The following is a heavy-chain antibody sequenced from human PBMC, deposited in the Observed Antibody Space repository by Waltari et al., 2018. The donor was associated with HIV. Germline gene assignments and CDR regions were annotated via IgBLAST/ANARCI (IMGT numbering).Heavy chain of an antibody. CDR2: LNGDGTTN. Sequence: EVQLLESGGGLVQPGGPLRLSCAASGFTFSNFWISRLNGDGTTNLYADSVKGQFTISRDNTRDALYLQMNSLRAEDTAVYYCARRHATEGVLDLWGRGTLVTVSS. CDR3: ARRHATEGVLDL. CDR1: GFTFSNFW. J-gene: IGHJ2*01. V-gene: IGHV3-74*01. D-gene: IGHD3-10*01.